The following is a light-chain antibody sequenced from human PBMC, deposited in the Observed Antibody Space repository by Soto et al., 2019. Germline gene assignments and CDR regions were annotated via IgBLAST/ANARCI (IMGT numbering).Light chain of an antibody. CDR1: QSVGSS. V-gene: IGKV3-11*01. Sequence: EIVLTQSPATLSLSPGERATLSCRASQSVGSSLAWYQQKPGQAPRLLIYDASNRATGIPARFSGSGSGTDFTLTISNLEPEDFAVYYCQQRSTWPLTFGGGTKVEIK. CDR3: QQRSTWPLT. J-gene: IGKJ4*01. CDR2: DAS.